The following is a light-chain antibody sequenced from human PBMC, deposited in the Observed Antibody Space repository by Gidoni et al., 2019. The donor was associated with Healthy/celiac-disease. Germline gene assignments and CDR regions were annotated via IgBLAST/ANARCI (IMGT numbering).Light chain of an antibody. Sequence: DIQMTQSPSSLSAPVGDRVTITCRASQSISSYLNWYQQKPGKAPELLIYAASSLQSGVPSRFSGSGSGTDFTHTISSLQPEDFATYYCQQSYSTLGTFGQGTKLEIK. CDR3: QQSYSTLGT. CDR2: AAS. J-gene: IGKJ2*02. V-gene: IGKV1-39*01. CDR1: QSISSY.